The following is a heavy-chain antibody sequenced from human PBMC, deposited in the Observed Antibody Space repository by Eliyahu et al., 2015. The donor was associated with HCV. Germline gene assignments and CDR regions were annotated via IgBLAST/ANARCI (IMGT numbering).Heavy chain of an antibody. Sequence: QVQLQQWGAGLLKPSETLSLTCAVYGGSFSGYYWSWIRQPPGKGLEWIGEINHSGSTNYNPSLKSRVTISVDTSKNQFSLKLSSVTAADTAVYYCARGWGGGGNSDIDYWGQGTLVTVSS. V-gene: IGHV4-34*01. J-gene: IGHJ4*02. D-gene: IGHD4-23*01. CDR1: GGSFSGYY. CDR3: ARGWGGGGNSDIDY. CDR2: INHSGST.